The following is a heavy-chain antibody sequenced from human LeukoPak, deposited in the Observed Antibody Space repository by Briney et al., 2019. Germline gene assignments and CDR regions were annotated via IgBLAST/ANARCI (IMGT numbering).Heavy chain of an antibody. J-gene: IGHJ5*02. CDR3: AREPDIAVAGANWFDH. Sequence: RASVTVSFTASGYTFTVYYMHWVRQAPGQGLEWMGWINPNSGGTNYAQKFQGRVTITRDTSISKDYMELSRQISDDRAVYYCAREPDIAVAGANWFDHWGQGTLVTVSS. CDR2: INPNSGGT. D-gene: IGHD6-19*01. V-gene: IGHV1-2*02. CDR1: GYTFTVYY.